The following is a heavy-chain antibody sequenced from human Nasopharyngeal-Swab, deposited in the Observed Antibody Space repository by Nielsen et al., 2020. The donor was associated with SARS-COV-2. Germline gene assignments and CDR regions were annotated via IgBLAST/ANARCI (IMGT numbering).Heavy chain of an antibody. CDR2: ISGSGGST. CDR3: AKRFTAVGYFDY. J-gene: IGHJ4*02. D-gene: IGHD1-26*01. Sequence: SGAASGCTVSSYAMSGVRQAPGKGLEGVPAISGSGGSTYYADSVKGRFTIPRDNSKNTLYLQMNSLRAEDTAVYYCAKRFTAVGYFDYWGQGTLVTVSS. V-gene: IGHV3-23*01. CDR1: GCTVSSYA.